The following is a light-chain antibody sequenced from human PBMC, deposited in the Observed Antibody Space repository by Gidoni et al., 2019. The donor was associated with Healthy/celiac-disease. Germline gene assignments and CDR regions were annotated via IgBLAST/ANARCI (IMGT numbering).Light chain of an antibody. CDR2: DAS. Sequence: EIVLTQSPATLSLSPGERATLSCRASQSVSSYLAWYQQKPGQAPRLLIYDASNRATGIPARCSGSGSWTDFTLTISSREPEDVAVDYCQQRSNWPPLTFGGGTKVEIK. J-gene: IGKJ4*01. CDR3: QQRSNWPPLT. V-gene: IGKV3-11*01. CDR1: QSVSSY.